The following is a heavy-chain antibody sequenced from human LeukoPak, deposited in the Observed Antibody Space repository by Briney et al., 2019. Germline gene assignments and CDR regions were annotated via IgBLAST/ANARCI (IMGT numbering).Heavy chain of an antibody. D-gene: IGHD3-10*01. V-gene: IGHV4-59*01. Sequence: SETLSLTCTVSGGSISRYYWSWIRQPPGTGLEWIAYLFYSGSTDYNPSLESRVTISVDTSKNQFSLKLRSVTAADTAVYYCATVAVIRGVTYFDYWGQGTLVTVSS. CDR3: ATVAVIRGVTYFDY. CDR1: GGSISRYY. CDR2: LFYSGST. J-gene: IGHJ4*02.